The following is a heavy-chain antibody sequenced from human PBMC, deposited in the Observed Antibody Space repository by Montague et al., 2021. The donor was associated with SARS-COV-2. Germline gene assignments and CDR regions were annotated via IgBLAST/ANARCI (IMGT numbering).Heavy chain of an antibody. J-gene: IGHJ6*02. CDR2: IRQDGEER. Sequence: SLRLSFSASGFTLTNYYMSWVRQAPGEGLEWVANIRQDGEERNYVASVRGRFTISRDNARNSLYLQMNGLRGDDTAVYYCARGSPGIGMDVWGQGTTVTVSS. V-gene: IGHV3-7*01. CDR1: GFTLTNYY. D-gene: IGHD1-26*01. CDR3: ARGSPGIGMDV.